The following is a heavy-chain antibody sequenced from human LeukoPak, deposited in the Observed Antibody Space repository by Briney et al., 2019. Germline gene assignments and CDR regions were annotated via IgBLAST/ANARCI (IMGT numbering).Heavy chain of an antibody. CDR1: GYTFTRYY. D-gene: IGHD5-12*01. Sequence: ASVKVSCKASGYTFTRYYMHWVRQAPGQGLEWMGIINPSGGSTNYAQKFQGRVTMTRDTSTSTVYMGLSSLRSEDTAVYYCARDPDLVAHSYYYMDFWGQGTTVAVSS. J-gene: IGHJ6*03. CDR2: INPSGGST. CDR3: ARDPDLVAHSYYYMDF. V-gene: IGHV1-46*01.